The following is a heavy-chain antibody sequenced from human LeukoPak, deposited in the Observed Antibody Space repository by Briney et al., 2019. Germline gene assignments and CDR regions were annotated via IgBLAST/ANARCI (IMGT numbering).Heavy chain of an antibody. CDR3: AHRGTPRPALDI. V-gene: IGHV2-5*02. CDR2: IYWDGDK. Sequence: SGPTLVNPTQTLTLTFTFSGCSFSTSGVGVAWIRQPPGKAQEWLALIYWDGDKRYSPSLKSRLTITRDTSKNQVVLTLTNMDPVDTATYFCAHRGTPRPALDIWGQGTMVTVSS. D-gene: IGHD1/OR15-1a*01. CDR1: GCSFSTSGVG. J-gene: IGHJ3*02.